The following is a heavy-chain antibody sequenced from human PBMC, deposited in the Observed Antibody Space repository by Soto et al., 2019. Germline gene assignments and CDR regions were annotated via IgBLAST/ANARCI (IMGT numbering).Heavy chain of an antibody. Sequence: QVQLVEAGGGVVQPGRSLRLSSGASGFTFNSHGMHWVRQAPGKGLEWVAVISYEGSNNFYAESVKGRFTISRDNSKNTLYLQMNSLRREDTAVYYCARGAEYQLLSRDYFYGMDVWGQGTTVTVSS. V-gene: IGHV3-30*03. CDR2: ISYEGSNN. J-gene: IGHJ6*02. CDR1: GFTFNSHG. CDR3: ARGAEYQLLSRDYFYGMDV. D-gene: IGHD2-2*01.